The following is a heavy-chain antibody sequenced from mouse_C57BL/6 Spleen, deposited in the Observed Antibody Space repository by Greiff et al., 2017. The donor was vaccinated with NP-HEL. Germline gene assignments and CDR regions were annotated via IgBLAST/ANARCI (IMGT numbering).Heavy chain of an antibody. D-gene: IGHD1-1*01. CDR3: ARGITTVVARLDY. Sequence: QVHVKQSGAELVRPGASVKLSCKASGYTFTDYYINWVKQRPGQGLEWIARIYPGSGNTYYNEKFKGKATLTAEKSSSTAYMQLSSLTAEDSAVYFCARGITTVVARLDYWGQGTSVTVSS. CDR2: IYPGSGNT. CDR1: GYTFTDYY. V-gene: IGHV1-76*01. J-gene: IGHJ4*01.